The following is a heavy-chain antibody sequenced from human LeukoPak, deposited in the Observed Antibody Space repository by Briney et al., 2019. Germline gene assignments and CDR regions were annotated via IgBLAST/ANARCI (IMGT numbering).Heavy chain of an antibody. J-gene: IGHJ3*02. CDR1: GGSISSGDHY. V-gene: IGHV4-61*08. Sequence: PSETLSLTCTVSGGSISSGDHYWSWIRQPPGKGLDWIGYIYYSGSTNYNPSLKSRVTMSVDTSKNQFSLKLSSVTAADTAVYYCARDDEQQLALGNAFDIWGQGTMVTVSS. D-gene: IGHD6-13*01. CDR3: ARDDEQQLALGNAFDI. CDR2: IYYSGST.